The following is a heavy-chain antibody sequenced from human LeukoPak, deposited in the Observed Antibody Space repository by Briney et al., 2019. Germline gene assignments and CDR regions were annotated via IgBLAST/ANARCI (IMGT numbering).Heavy chain of an antibody. Sequence: GASVKVSCKASGYTFTGYYMHWVRQAPGQGLEWMGWINPNSGGTNYAQKFQGRVTMTRDTSISTAYMELSRLRSDDTAVYYCARVITGTTYAGKYGVDVWGQGTTVTVSS. CDR2: INPNSGGT. V-gene: IGHV1-2*02. D-gene: IGHD1-7*01. CDR1: GYTFTGYY. CDR3: ARVITGTTYAGKYGVDV. J-gene: IGHJ6*02.